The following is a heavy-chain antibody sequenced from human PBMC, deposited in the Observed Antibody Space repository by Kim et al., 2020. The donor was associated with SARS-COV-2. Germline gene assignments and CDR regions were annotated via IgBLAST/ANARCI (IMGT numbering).Heavy chain of an antibody. V-gene: IGHV4-39*01. D-gene: IGHD3-10*01. CDR3: ARHVGSGSPFAFDI. CDR2: IYYSGST. CDR1: GGSISSSSYY. Sequence: ETLSLTCTVSGGSISSSSYYWGWIRQPPGKGLEWIGSIYYSGSTYYNPSLKSRVTISVDTSKNQFSLKLSSVTAADTAVYYCARHVGSGSPFAFDIWGQGTMVTVSS. J-gene: IGHJ3*02.